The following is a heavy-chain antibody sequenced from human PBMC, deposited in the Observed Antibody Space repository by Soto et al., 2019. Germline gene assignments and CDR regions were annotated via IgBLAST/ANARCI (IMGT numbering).Heavy chain of an antibody. CDR2: VSGNGAYV. J-gene: IGHJ4*02. Sequence: NPGGSLRLSCEASGFTFNIYTINWVRQAPGKGLEWVSSVSGNGAYVYYADSVRGRFTVSRDNAKNSVFLLMDSLRPEDSGVYFCTRGPDYWGQGTLVTVSS. CDR3: TRGPDY. V-gene: IGHV3-21*06. CDR1: GFTFNIYT.